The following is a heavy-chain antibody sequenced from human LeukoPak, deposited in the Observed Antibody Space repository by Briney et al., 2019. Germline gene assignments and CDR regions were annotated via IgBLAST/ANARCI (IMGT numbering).Heavy chain of an antibody. Sequence: GGSLRLSCAASGFTFSSYAMHWVRQAPGKGLEWVAVISYDGSNKYYADSVKGRFTISRDNSKNTLYLQMNSLRCEDTAVYYCARYFDGDGFDYWGQRTLVTVSS. D-gene: IGHD3-9*01. CDR3: ARYFDGDGFDY. CDR2: ISYDGSNK. V-gene: IGHV3-30-3*01. CDR1: GFTFSSYA. J-gene: IGHJ4*02.